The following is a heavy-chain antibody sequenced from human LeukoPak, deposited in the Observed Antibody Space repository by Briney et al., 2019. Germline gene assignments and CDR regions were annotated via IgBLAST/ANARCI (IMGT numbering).Heavy chain of an antibody. CDR2: ISYDGSNK. V-gene: IGHV3-30-3*02. J-gene: IGHJ4*02. Sequence: PGRSLRLSCAASGFTFSSYAMHWVRQAPGKGLEWVAVISYDGSNKYYADSVKGRFTISRDNSKNTLYLQMNSLRAEDTAVYYCAKTLHYYDSSGYFDYWGQGTLVTVSS. D-gene: IGHD3-22*01. CDR3: AKTLHYYDSSGYFDY. CDR1: GFTFSSYA.